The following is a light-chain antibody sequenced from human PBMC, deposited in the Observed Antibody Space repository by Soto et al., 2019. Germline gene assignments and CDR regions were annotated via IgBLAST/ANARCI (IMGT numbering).Light chain of an antibody. CDR2: ESS. J-gene: IGKJ5*01. Sequence: AIQLTHSPSSLSSSVVYRVTITCRASQGISTLLAWYQQKPGKAPKVLIYESSLLQSGVPSRFSGSGSGTDFTLTISSLQPEDFATYYCQHFKSFPITFGQGTRLEIK. CDR3: QHFKSFPIT. CDR1: QGISTL. V-gene: IGKV1-13*02.